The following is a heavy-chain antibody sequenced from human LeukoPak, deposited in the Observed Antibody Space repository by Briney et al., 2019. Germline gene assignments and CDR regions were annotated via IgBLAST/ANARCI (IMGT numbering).Heavy chain of an antibody. CDR2: ISYDGSNK. Sequence: GGSLRLSCAASGFTVSSNYMSWVRQAPGKGLEWVAVISYDGSNKYYADSVKGRFTISRDNAKNSLYLQMNSLRAEDTAVYYCARPRDRFGRDAFDIWGQGTMVTVSS. J-gene: IGHJ3*02. CDR3: ARPRDRFGRDAFDI. D-gene: IGHD3-10*01. CDR1: GFTVSSNY. V-gene: IGHV3-30*03.